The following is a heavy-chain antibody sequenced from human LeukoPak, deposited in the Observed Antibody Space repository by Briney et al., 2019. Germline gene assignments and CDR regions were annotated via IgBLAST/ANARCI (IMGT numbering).Heavy chain of an antibody. D-gene: IGHD2-21*01. CDR2: ISYDGSNK. Sequence: GRSLRLSCAASGFTFSSYAMHWVRQAPGKGLEWVAVISYDGSNKYYADSVKGRFTISRDNSKNTLYLQMNSLRAEDTAVYYCARAHSVDYWGQGTLVTVSS. J-gene: IGHJ4*02. V-gene: IGHV3-30-3*01. CDR3: ARAHSVDY. CDR1: GFTFSSYA.